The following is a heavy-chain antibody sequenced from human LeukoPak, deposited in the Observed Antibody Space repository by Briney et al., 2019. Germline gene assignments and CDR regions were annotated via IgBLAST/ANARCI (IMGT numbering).Heavy chain of an antibody. J-gene: IGHJ6*02. CDR3: ARDSSGWSYYYGMDV. V-gene: IGHV3-48*04. CDR2: ISSSSSTI. Sequence: GGSLRLSCAASGSTFSSYSMNWVRQAPGKGLEWVSYISSSSSTIYYADSVKGRFTISRDNAKGSLYLQMNSLRAEDTAVYYCARDSSGWSYYYGMDVWGQGTTVTVSS. CDR1: GSTFSSYS. D-gene: IGHD6-19*01.